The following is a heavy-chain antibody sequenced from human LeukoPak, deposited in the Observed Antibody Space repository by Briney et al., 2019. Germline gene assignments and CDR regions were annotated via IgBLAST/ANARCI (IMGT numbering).Heavy chain of an antibody. D-gene: IGHD2-15*01. CDR2: IVADSGNT. V-gene: IGHV1-58*01. Sequence: SVQVSCKASGFNFARSTVLWARQTRGQSLEWIGWIVADSGNTNYAQKFEDRLTITRDMSTSTAYMELSSLRSEDTAVYFCAADPHSGGWSRPENFQQWGQGTLVTVSS. J-gene: IGHJ1*01. CDR1: GFNFARST. CDR3: AADPHSGGWSRPENFQQ.